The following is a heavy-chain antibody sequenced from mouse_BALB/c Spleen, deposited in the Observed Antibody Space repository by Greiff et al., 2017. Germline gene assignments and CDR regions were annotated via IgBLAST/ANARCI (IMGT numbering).Heavy chain of an antibody. J-gene: IGHJ1*01. Sequence: DVKLVESGGDLVKPGGSLKLSCAASGFTFSSYGMSWVRQTPDKRLEWVATISSGGSYTYYPDSVKGRFTISRDNAKNTLYLQMSSLKSEDTAMYYCASITTVVYFDVWGAGTTVTVSS. D-gene: IGHD1-1*01. CDR3: ASITTVVYFDV. CDR2: ISSGGSYT. CDR1: GFTFSSYG. V-gene: IGHV5-6*02.